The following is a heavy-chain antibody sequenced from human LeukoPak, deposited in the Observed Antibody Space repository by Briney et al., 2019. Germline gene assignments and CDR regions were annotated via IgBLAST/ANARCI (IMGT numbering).Heavy chain of an antibody. J-gene: IGHJ4*02. CDR1: GGSISSGSYY. V-gene: IGHV4-61*02. D-gene: IGHD6-13*01. CDR2: IYTSGST. Sequence: SQTLSLTCTVSGGSISSGSYYWSWIRQPAGKGLEWIGRIYTSGSTNYNPSLKSRVTISVDTSKNQFSLKLSSVTAADTAVYYCARVPRSIAAVTPWGQGPLVTVSS. CDR3: ARVPRSIAAVTP.